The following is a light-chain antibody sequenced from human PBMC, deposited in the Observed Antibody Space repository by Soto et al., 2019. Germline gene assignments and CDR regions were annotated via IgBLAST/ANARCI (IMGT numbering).Light chain of an antibody. J-gene: IGKJ1*01. CDR3: QQYYSYPWT. CDR1: QRISSY. CDR2: AAS. V-gene: IGKV1-8*01. Sequence: AIRMTQSPSSLSASTGDRVTITCRASQRISSYLAWYQQKPGKAPKLLIYAASTLQSGVPSRFSGSGSGTDFTLTISWLQSEDFATYYCQQYYSYPWTFGQGTKVEIK.